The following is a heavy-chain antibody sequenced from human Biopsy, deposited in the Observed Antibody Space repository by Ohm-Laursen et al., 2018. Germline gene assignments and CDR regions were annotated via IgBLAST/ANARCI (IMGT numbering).Heavy chain of an antibody. CDR3: ARATNSTGWPYYYFYGMDV. J-gene: IGHJ6*02. CDR2: IYYSGST. V-gene: IGHV4-59*07. Sequence: SDTLSLTCTVSGGSISSDYWSWIRQTPGKGLEWIGYIYYSGSTNYNPSLKSRVTISVDTSKNQFSLRLNSVTAADTAVSYCARATNSTGWPYYYFYGMDVWGQGTTVTVSS. CDR1: GGSISSDY. D-gene: IGHD2/OR15-2a*01.